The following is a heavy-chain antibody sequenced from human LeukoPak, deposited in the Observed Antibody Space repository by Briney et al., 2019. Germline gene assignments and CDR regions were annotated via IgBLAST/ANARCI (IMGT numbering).Heavy chain of an antibody. J-gene: IGHJ4*02. Sequence: PGGSLRLSCAASGFTFSNAWMTWVRQAPGKGLEWVGLIKSKTDGGTTDYAAPVKGRFTISRDDSKNTLYLQMNSLKTEDTAVYYCTTYGDYEYYFDYWGQGTLVTVSS. CDR3: TTYGDYEYYFDY. V-gene: IGHV3-15*01. CDR1: GFTFSNAW. CDR2: IKSKTDGGTT. D-gene: IGHD4-17*01.